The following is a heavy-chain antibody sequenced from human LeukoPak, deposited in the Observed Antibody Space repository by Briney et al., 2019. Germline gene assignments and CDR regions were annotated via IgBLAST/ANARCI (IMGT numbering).Heavy chain of an antibody. CDR1: GFTFSNAW. D-gene: IGHD2-21*02. CDR3: TALVYCGGDCYYKYYFDC. J-gene: IGHJ4*02. Sequence: TGGSLRLSCAASGFTFSNAWMNWVRQAPGKGLEWVGRIKTKTDGGTTEYAAPVKGRFTISRDDSKNTLYLQMNSLKTEDTAVYYCTALVYCGGDCYYKYYFDCWGQGTLVTVSS. V-gene: IGHV3-15*01. CDR2: IKTKTDGGTT.